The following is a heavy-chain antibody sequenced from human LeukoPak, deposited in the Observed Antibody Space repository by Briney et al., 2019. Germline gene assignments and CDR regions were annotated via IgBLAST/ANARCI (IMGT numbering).Heavy chain of an antibody. V-gene: IGHV3-23*01. Sequence: GGSLRLSCAATGFTSVNYAMSWVRQAPGKGLEWVSAISGSGGSTYYADSVKGRFTISRDNSKDTLHLQMNSLRAGDTAIYYCAKPWWELPSLDAFDIWGQGTMVTVSS. CDR1: GFTSVNYA. CDR2: ISGSGGST. D-gene: IGHD1-26*01. J-gene: IGHJ3*02. CDR3: AKPWWELPSLDAFDI.